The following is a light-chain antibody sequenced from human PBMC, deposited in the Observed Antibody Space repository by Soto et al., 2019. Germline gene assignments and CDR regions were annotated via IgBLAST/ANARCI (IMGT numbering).Light chain of an antibody. V-gene: IGKV1-27*01. CDR2: AAS. Sequence: DIQMTQSPSSLSASVGDRVTITCRASQSIRNYLAWYQQKPGKGPKLLIYAASTLQSGVPSRFSGSGSGTDFTLTISSLQPEDVATYYCQNYNSAPPLTFGGGTKVEIK. CDR1: QSIRNY. CDR3: QNYNSAPPLT. J-gene: IGKJ4*01.